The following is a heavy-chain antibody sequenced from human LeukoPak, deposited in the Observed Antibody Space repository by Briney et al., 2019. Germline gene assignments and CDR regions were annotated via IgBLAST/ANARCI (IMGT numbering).Heavy chain of an antibody. J-gene: IGHJ4*01. CDR1: GFTFRIFW. Sequence: GGSLRLSCAASGFTFRIFWMHWVRQVPGKGLVWVSRINSDGSSTSYADSVKGRFTISRDNAKNTLYLQMNSLRVEDTAIYYCARKPAPADWGQGTLVTVSS. V-gene: IGHV3-74*01. CDR3: ARKPAPAD. D-gene: IGHD6-25*01. CDR2: INSDGSST.